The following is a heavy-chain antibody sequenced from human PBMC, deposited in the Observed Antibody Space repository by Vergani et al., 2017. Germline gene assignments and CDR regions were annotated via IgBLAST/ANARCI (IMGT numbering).Heavy chain of an antibody. CDR3: TRRGVTGYNYYYYYMDV. D-gene: IGHD3-9*01. Sequence: EVQLVESGGGLVKPGGCLRLSCAASGFTFSNAWMSWVRQAPGKGLEWVGRIKSKTDGGTTDYAAPVKGRFTISSDESKNTLYLQMNSLKTDDTAVYYFTRRGVTGYNYYYYYMDVWGKGTTVTVSS. J-gene: IGHJ6*03. CDR1: GFTFSNAW. CDR2: IKSKTDGGTT. V-gene: IGHV3-15*01.